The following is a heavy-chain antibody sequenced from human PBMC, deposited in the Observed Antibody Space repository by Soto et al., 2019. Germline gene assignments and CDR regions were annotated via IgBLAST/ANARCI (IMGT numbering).Heavy chain of an antibody. CDR3: ARVRQGCSANNCHFDA. V-gene: IGHV4-4*02. CDR2: VHISGHT. J-gene: IGHJ5*01. D-gene: IGHD1-1*01. CDR1: GGSVRAPDW. Sequence: QVHLQESGPGLVAPSGTLSLTCTLSGGSVRAPDWWNWVRQSPDKGLEWIAEVHISGHTNYNPSLRSRVTGSIDSSKNEFYLNLNAVTAADTAIYYGARVRQGCSANNCHFDAWGQGTQVTISS.